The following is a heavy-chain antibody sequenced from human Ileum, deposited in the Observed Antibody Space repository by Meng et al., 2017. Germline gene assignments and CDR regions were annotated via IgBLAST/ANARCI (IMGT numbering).Heavy chain of an antibody. CDR3: ARTSGWFYY. CDR1: GGSFSGYY. Sequence: QVQLQQWGAGLLKPSETLSLICAVYGGSFSGYYWSWIRQPPGKGLEWIGEINHSGSTNYNPSLKSRVTISVDTSKNQFSLKLSSVTAADTAVYYCARTSGWFYYWGQGTPVTVSS. CDR2: INHSGST. D-gene: IGHD6-19*01. V-gene: IGHV4-34*01. J-gene: IGHJ4*02.